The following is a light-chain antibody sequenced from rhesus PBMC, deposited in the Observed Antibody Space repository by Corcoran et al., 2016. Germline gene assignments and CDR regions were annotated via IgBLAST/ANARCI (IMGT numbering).Light chain of an antibody. CDR3: QQHSNWPLT. CDR1: QSVTSS. Sequence: DIVLTQSPVTLSLSPGERATLSCRASQSVTSSLAWYQQKPGPVPRLLLEAASSRATGTPDRVSGSGSVTAFTLTISSLETEDFAVYYCQQHSNWPLTFGGGTKVEIK. CDR2: AAS. V-gene: IGKV3-42*03. J-gene: IGKJ4*01.